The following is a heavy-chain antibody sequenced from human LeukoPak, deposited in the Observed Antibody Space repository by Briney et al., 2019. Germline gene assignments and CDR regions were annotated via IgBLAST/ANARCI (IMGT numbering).Heavy chain of an antibody. CDR2: IYPGDSDT. V-gene: IGHV5-51*01. J-gene: IGHJ2*01. CDR3: ARREYYDSYRKYWYFDL. CDR1: GYRFTSYW. D-gene: IGHD3-22*01. Sequence: GESLKISCKGSGYRFTSYWIGWVRRMPGKGLEWMGIIYPGDSDTRYSPSFQGQVTISADKSISTAYLQWSSLKASDTAMYYCARREYYDSYRKYWYFDLWGRGTLVTVSS.